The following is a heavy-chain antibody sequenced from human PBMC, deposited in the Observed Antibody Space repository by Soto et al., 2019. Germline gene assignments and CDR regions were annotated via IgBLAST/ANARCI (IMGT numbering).Heavy chain of an antibody. J-gene: IGHJ5*02. CDR1: GDSFTGYW. CDR2: IDPSDSYT. Sequence: PGESLRISCKVSGDSFTGYWSTWLRQMHGKGLEWMGKIDPSDSYTDYSPSFQGHVTISADKSISTAYLQWSSLKASDTAVYYCARHNPPRISLHVNRVNWLDPWGQGTLVTVSS. CDR3: ARHNPPRISLHVNRVNWLDP. D-gene: IGHD3-22*01. V-gene: IGHV5-10-1*01.